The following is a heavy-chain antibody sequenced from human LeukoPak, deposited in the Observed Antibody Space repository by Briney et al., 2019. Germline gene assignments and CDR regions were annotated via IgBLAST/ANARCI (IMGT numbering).Heavy chain of an antibody. Sequence: NPGGSLRLSCAASGFTFSSYAMSWVRQAPGKGLEWVSAISGSGGSTYYADSVKGRFTISRDNSKNTLYLQMNSLRAEDTAVYYCAKDVPSNGWSRALSYGMDVWGQGTTVTVSS. V-gene: IGHV3-23*01. CDR1: GFTFSSYA. CDR3: AKDVPSNGWSRALSYGMDV. D-gene: IGHD6-19*01. J-gene: IGHJ6*02. CDR2: ISGSGGST.